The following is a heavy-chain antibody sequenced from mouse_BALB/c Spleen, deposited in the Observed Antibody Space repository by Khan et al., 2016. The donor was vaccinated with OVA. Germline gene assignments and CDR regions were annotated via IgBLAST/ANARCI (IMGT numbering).Heavy chain of an antibody. J-gene: IGHJ4*01. Sequence: QVQLKESGPGLVAPSQSLSITCTVSGFSLTNYGVNWVRQPPGKGLEWLGVIWSDGSTNYHSALISRLSISKDNSKSQVFLKLNSLQTDDTATYXCVKFDGIFYVMDYWGQGTSVTVSA. CDR2: IWSDGST. D-gene: IGHD2-3*01. CDR1: GFSLTNYG. CDR3: VKFDGIFYVMDY. V-gene: IGHV2-3*01.